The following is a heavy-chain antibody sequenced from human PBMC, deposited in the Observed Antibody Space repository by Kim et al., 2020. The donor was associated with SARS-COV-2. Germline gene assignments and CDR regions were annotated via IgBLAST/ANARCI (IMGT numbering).Heavy chain of an antibody. J-gene: IGHJ5*02. V-gene: IGHV4-30-2*01. CDR1: GGSISSGGYS. CDR3: ARDEITGTHRWFDP. CDR2: IYHSGST. Sequence: SETLSLTCAVSGGSISSGGYSWSWIRQPPGKGLEWIGYIYHSGSTYYNPSLKSRVTISVDGSKNQFSLKLSSVTAADTAVYYCARDEITGTHRWFDPWGQGTLVTVSS. D-gene: IGHD1-20*01.